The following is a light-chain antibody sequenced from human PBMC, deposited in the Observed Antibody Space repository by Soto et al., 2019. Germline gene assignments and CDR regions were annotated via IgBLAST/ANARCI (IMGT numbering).Light chain of an antibody. CDR2: NVS. V-gene: IGLV2-14*01. CDR1: SSDVGGYNH. J-gene: IGLJ7*01. Sequence: QSVLTQSASVSESPGQSIIVSCTGASSDVGGYNHVSWYQQHPGKAPKLIIYNVSHRPSGVSDRFSGSKSGNTASLTISGLQAEDEANYYCSSYTSSSPYVVFGGGTQLTVL. CDR3: SSYTSSSPYVV.